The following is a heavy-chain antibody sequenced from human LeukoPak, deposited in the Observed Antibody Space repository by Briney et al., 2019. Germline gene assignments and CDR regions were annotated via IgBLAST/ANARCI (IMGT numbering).Heavy chain of an antibody. Sequence: PSETLSLTCTASGGSISGSSYYWGWIRQPPGKGLEWIGSIYYSGSTYYNPSLKSRVTISVDTSKNQFSLKLSSVTAADTAVYYCARVRIPLEHVYWGQGTLVTASS. D-gene: IGHD2-15*01. CDR2: IYYSGST. CDR1: GGSISGSSYY. CDR3: ARVRIPLEHVY. J-gene: IGHJ4*02. V-gene: IGHV4-39*07.